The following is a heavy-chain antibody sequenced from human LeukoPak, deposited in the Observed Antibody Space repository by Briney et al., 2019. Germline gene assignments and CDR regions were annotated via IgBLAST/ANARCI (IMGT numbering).Heavy chain of an antibody. CDR3: AKEVVPAVEVDY. Sequence: GRSLRLSCAASGFTFSSYGMHWVRQAPGKRLEWVAVISYDGSNKYYADSVKGRFTISRDNSKNTLYLQMNSLRAEDTAVYYCAKEVVPAVEVDYWGQGTLVTVSS. CDR1: GFTFSSYG. D-gene: IGHD2-2*01. CDR2: ISYDGSNK. J-gene: IGHJ4*02. V-gene: IGHV3-30*18.